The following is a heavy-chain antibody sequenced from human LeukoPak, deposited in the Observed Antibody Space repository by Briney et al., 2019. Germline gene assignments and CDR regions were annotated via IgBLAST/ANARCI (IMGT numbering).Heavy chain of an antibody. CDR3: ARDLEVRRIYSYGYARPSALDY. Sequence: GGSLRLSCAASGFNFSDYYMTWIRQAPGKGLEWVSYSTRSGDIVHYADSVKGRFTISRDNAKNSLYLQMNSLRAEDTAVYYCARDLEVRRIYSYGYARPSALDYWGQGTLVTVSS. D-gene: IGHD5-18*01. J-gene: IGHJ4*02. V-gene: IGHV3-11*04. CDR2: STRSGDIV. CDR1: GFNFSDYY.